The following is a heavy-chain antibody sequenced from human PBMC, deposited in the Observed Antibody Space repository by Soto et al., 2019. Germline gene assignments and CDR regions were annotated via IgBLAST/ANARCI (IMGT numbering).Heavy chain of an antibody. CDR1: GVTFSSYA. V-gene: IGHV3-23*01. CDR3: AKSAGSNAYYPNDY. J-gene: IGHJ4*02. CDR2: ISGSGIST. Sequence: GGSLRLSCAASGVTFSSYAMTWVRQAPGKGLEWVSSISGSGISTYYADSVKGRCTISRDNSKNTLYLQMNSLRAEDAAVYYCAKSAGSNAYYPNDYWGQGTLVPVSS. D-gene: IGHD3-16*01.